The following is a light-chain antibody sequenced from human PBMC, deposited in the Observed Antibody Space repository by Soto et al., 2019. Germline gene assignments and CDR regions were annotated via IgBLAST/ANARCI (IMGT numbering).Light chain of an antibody. Sequence: DIQMTQSPSSLSASVGDRVTITCRASQSISSSLNWYQQKPGKAPKLLIYAASSLQSGVPSRFSGCGSGTDFTLTISSLQPEYFATYYCQQSYSTPWTFGQGTKVEIK. V-gene: IGKV1-39*01. J-gene: IGKJ1*01. CDR2: AAS. CDR1: QSISSS. CDR3: QQSYSTPWT.